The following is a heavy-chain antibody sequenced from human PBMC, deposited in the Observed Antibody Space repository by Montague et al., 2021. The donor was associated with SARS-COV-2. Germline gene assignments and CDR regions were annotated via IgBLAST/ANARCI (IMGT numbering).Heavy chain of an antibody. V-gene: IGHV4-39*01. D-gene: IGHD1-26*01. CDR3: ARVKWELSVGNVFDI. J-gene: IGHJ3*02. CDR1: GGSISSSSYY. Sequence: SDTLSLTCTVSGGSISSSSYYWAWIRQPPGKGLEWIGSIYHSGSTFYNPSLKSRVSMSVDTSKNQFSLKRSTATAADTAKYYCARVKWELSVGNVFDIWGQGTMVTVSS. CDR2: IYHSGST.